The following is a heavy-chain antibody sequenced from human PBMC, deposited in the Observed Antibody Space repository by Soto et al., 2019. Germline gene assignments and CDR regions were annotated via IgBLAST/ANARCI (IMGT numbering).Heavy chain of an antibody. CDR2: IIPIFCTA. V-gene: IGHV1-69*01. CDR3: ARGFSGHSSGYYYTIDY. J-gene: IGHJ4*02. Sequence: QVQLVQSGAEVKKPGSSVKVSCKASGGTFSSYAISWVRQAPGQGLEWMGGIIPIFCTANYAQKFQGRVTITADESTSTAYMELSSLRSEDTAVYYCARGFSGHSSGYYYTIDYWGQGTLVTVSS. D-gene: IGHD3-22*01. CDR1: GGTFSSYA.